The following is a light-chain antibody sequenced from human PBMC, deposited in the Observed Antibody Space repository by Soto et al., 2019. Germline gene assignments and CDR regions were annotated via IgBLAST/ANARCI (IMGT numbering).Light chain of an antibody. Sequence: QPVLTEPAFVSRSPGQSITISCTETRSDVGGYNYVSWYQQHPGKAPKLMIFDVSNRPSGVSNRFSGSKYGDTASLTISGLHAEDEAYYYCSSHTSSDTPVGFGGGTKLTVL. CDR1: RSDVGGYNY. CDR2: DVS. CDR3: SSHTSSDTPVG. J-gene: IGLJ2*01. V-gene: IGLV2-14*01.